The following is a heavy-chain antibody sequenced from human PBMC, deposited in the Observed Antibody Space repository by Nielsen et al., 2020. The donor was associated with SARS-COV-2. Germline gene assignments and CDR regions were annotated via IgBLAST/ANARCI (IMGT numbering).Heavy chain of an antibody. J-gene: IGHJ4*02. V-gene: IGHV3-23*01. D-gene: IGHD5-18*01. CDR2: ISGSGGIT. CDR1: GFTFSSYA. Sequence: GESLKISCAASGFTFSSYAMSWVRQAPGKGLEWVSAISGSGGITYYADSVKGRFTISRDNSKNTLYLQMNSLRAEDTAVYYCASGYSYGWTVDYFDYWGQGTLVTFSS. CDR3: ASGYSYGWTVDYFDY.